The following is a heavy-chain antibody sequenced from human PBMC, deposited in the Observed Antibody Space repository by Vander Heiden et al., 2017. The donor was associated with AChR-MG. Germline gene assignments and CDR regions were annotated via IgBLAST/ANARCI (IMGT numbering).Heavy chain of an antibody. V-gene: IGHV4-34*01. CDR2: INHSGST. Sequence: QVQLQQWGAGLLKPSETLSLTCAVYGGSFSGYYWSWIRQPPGKGLEWIGEINHSGSTNYNPSLKSRVTISVDTSKNQFSLKLSSVTAADTAVYYCARLPYDCGGSCYALTLDYWGQGTLGTVS. CDR1: GGSFSGYY. D-gene: IGHD2-15*01. J-gene: IGHJ4*02. CDR3: ARLPYDCGGSCYALTLDY.